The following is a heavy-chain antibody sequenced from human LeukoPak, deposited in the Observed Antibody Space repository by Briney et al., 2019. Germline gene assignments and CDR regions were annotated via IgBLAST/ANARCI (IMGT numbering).Heavy chain of an antibody. D-gene: IGHD3-3*01. CDR1: GFAFSSYW. Sequence: GGSLRLSCVASGFAFSSYWMNWVRQAPGKGLVWVSRINSDGSSTSYADSVKGRFTISRDNAKNTLYLQMNSLRAEDTAVYYCATGFFYYYYMDVWGKGTTVTISS. CDR3: ATGFFYYYYMDV. CDR2: INSDGSST. J-gene: IGHJ6*03. V-gene: IGHV3-74*01.